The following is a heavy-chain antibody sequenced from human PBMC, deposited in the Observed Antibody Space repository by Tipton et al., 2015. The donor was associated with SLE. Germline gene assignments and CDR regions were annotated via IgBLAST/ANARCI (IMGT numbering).Heavy chain of an antibody. J-gene: IGHJ4*02. CDR3: AGGWQDYCSGGTCYALDY. D-gene: IGHD2-15*01. Sequence: LRLSCAVSGYSISSGYYWGWIRQPPGKGLEWIGSIYPSGSTYYNPSLKSRVTISVDRAKKQFSLKLRSVTAADTAVYYCAGGWQDYCSGGTCYALDYWGQGKLVTVSS. CDR1: GYSISSGYY. V-gene: IGHV4-38-2*01. CDR2: IYPSGST.